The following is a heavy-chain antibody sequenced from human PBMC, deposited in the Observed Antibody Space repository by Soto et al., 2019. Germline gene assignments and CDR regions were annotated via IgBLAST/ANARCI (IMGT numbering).Heavy chain of an antibody. V-gene: IGHV3-66*01. D-gene: IGHD3-16*02. Sequence: SLRLSCAASGFTVSSNYMSWVRQAPGKGLEWVSVIYSGGSTYYADSVKGRFTISRDNSKNTLYLQMNSLRAEDTAVYYCALSSGPLQGAFDIWGQGTMVTVSS. CDR3: ALSSGPLQGAFDI. CDR2: IYSGGST. J-gene: IGHJ3*02. CDR1: GFTVSSNY.